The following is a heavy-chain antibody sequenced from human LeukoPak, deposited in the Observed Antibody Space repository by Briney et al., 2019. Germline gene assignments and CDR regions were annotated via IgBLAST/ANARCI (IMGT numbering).Heavy chain of an antibody. D-gene: IGHD5-18*01. Sequence: AGGSLRLSCAASGFTFSSYAMSWVRQAPGKGLEWVSAISGSGGSTYYVDSVKGRFTISRDNSKNTLFLQMNSLRAEDTAIYYCAKVSGYNYGDFDSWGQGTLVTVSS. V-gene: IGHV3-23*01. CDR2: ISGSGGST. CDR1: GFTFSSYA. J-gene: IGHJ4*02. CDR3: AKVSGYNYGDFDS.